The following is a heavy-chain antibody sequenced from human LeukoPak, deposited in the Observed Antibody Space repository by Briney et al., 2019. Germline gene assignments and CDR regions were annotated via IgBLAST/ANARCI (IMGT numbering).Heavy chain of an antibody. J-gene: IGHJ4*02. V-gene: IGHV3-23*01. CDR3: AKGTDYGGNLCYFDY. CDR2: ISNSGGST. D-gene: IGHD4-23*01. CDR1: GFTFSGYA. Sequence: GGSLRLSCAASGFTFSGYAMSWVRQAPGKGLEWVSGISNSGGSTNYADSVKGRFTVSRDNSKNTLYLQMNSLRAEDTAVYYCAKGTDYGGNLCYFDYWGQGTLVTVSS.